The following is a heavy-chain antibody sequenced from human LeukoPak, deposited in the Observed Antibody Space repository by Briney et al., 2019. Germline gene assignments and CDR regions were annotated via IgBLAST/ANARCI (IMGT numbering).Heavy chain of an antibody. D-gene: IGHD4-11*01. Sequence: GRSPRLSCAASGFTFSRYGMHWVRQAPGKGLEWVAVIWYDGSKTYYADSVKGRFTISRDDSRSTLYLQTNSLGAQDTALYYCARDVGTNNYRLDYWGQGSLVTVSS. CDR3: ARDVGTNNYRLDY. CDR1: GFTFSRYG. V-gene: IGHV3-33*01. CDR2: IWYDGSKT. J-gene: IGHJ4*02.